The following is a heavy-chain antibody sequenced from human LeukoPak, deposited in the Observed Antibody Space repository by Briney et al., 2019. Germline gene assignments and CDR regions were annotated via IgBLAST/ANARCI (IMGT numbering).Heavy chain of an antibody. J-gene: IGHJ4*02. CDR2: IYYSGST. Sequence: SETLSLTCTVSGGSISSYYWSWIRQPPGKGLECIGYIYYSGSTNYNPSLKSRVTISVDTSKNQFSLKLSSVTAADTAVYYCARRTYFYDSSGNYFDYWGQGTLVTVSS. CDR3: ARRTYFYDSSGNYFDY. CDR1: GGSISSYY. V-gene: IGHV4-59*01. D-gene: IGHD3-22*01.